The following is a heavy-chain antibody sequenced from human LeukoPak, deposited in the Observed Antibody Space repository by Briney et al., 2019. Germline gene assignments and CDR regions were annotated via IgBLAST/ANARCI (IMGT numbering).Heavy chain of an antibody. CDR3: ARSGLTNDAFDI. J-gene: IGHJ3*02. CDR1: GYTFTSYY. CDR2: INPSGGST. V-gene: IGHV1-46*01. D-gene: IGHD1-26*01. Sequence: ASVKVSCKASGYTFTSYYMHWVRQAPGQGLEWMGIINPSGGSTSYAQKFQGSVTMTRDTSTSTVYMELSSLRSEDTAVYYCARSGLTNDAFDIWGQGTMVTVSS.